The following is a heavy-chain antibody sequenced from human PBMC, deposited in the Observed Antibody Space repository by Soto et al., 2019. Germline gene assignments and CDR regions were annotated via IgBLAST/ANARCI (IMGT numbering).Heavy chain of an antibody. J-gene: IGHJ6*03. D-gene: IGHD3-10*01. Sequence: GGSLRLSCAASGFTFSSYWMHWVRQAPGKGLVWVSRINSDGSSTSYADSVKGRFTISRDNAKNTLYLQMNSLRAEDTAVYYCATLPIWFGEFPPLDYYYYMDVWGKGTTVTISS. CDR2: INSDGSST. V-gene: IGHV3-74*01. CDR1: GFTFSSYW. CDR3: ATLPIWFGEFPPLDYYYYMDV.